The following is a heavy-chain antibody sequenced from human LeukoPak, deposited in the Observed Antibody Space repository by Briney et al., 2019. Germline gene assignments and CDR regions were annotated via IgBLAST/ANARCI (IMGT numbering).Heavy chain of an antibody. J-gene: IGHJ4*02. CDR2: IIPIFGAA. CDR1: GGTFSSYA. D-gene: IGHD6-19*01. Sequence: ASVKVSCKASGGTFSSYAISWVRQAPGQGLEWMGGIIPIFGAANYAQKFQGRVTITADESTSTAYMELSSLRSEDTAVYYCARSVSSWLGSGAQYYFDYWGQGILVTVSS. V-gene: IGHV1-69*13. CDR3: ARSVSSWLGSGAQYYFDY.